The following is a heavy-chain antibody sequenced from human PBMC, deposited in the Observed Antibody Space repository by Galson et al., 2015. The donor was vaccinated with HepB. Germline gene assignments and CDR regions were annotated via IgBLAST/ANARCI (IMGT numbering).Heavy chain of an antibody. D-gene: IGHD3-22*01. J-gene: IGHJ4*02. CDR1: GYTFTSYG. Sequence: SVKVSCKASGYTFTSYGISWVRQAPGQGLEWMGWISAYNGNTNYAQKLQGRVTMTTDTSTSTAYMELRSLRSDDTAVYYCARGAKARDRPYYDSSAYDYWGQGTLVTVSS. V-gene: IGHV1-18*04. CDR3: ARGAKARDRPYYDSSAYDY. CDR2: ISAYNGNT.